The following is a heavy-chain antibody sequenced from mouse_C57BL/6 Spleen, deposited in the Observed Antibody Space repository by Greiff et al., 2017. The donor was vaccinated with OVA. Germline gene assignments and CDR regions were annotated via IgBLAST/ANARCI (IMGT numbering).Heavy chain of an antibody. CDR1: GYTSTDYE. J-gene: IGHJ1*03. D-gene: IGHD1-1*01. CDR2: IDPETGGT. CDR3: TSTVVATSYWYFDV. Sequence: QVQLQQSGAELVRPGASVTLSCKASGYTSTDYEMHWVKQTPVHGLEWIGAIDPETGGTAYNQKFKGKAILTADKSSSTAYMELRSLTSEDSAVYYCTSTVVATSYWYFDVWGTGTTVTVSS. V-gene: IGHV1-15*01.